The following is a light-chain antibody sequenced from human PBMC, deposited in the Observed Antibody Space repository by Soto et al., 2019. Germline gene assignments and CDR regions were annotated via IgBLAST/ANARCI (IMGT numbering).Light chain of an antibody. V-gene: IGKV4-1*01. J-gene: IGKJ1*01. CDR2: WAS. CDR1: QSVLYSSISRNY. Sequence: DIVVTQSRDALGLSPGERATLNCKSSQSVLYSSISRNYLAWYQQKPGQPPKLLIYWASTRASGVPDRFSGSGSGTDFTLTISSLQAEDVAVYYRQQYRSSPWTFGQGTKVDIK. CDR3: QQYRSSPWT.